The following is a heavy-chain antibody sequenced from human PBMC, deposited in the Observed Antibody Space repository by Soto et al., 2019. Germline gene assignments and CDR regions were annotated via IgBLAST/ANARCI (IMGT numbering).Heavy chain of an antibody. CDR2: INHYGST. CDR3: ATHCSSTSCYYTFDP. CDR1: GGSFSSYY. D-gene: IGHD2-2*01. J-gene: IGHJ5*02. Sequence: QVQLQQWGAGLLKPSETLSLTCAVYGGSFSSYYWSWIRQPPGKGLEWIGQINHYGSTDYNPSLKSLVTISVDTSKNHFSLRLSSVTAADTAMYYCATHCSSTSCYYTFDPWGQGTLVTVSS. V-gene: IGHV4-34*01.